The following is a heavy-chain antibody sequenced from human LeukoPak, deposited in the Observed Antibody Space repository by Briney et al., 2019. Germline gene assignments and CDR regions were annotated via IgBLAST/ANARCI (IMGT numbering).Heavy chain of an antibody. D-gene: IGHD2-21*02. J-gene: IGHJ6*04. V-gene: IGHV4-38-2*02. Sequence: PSETLSLTCTVSGYSISSGYYWGWIRQPPGKGLEWIGSIYHSGNTYYNPSLKSRVTMSVDTSKNQFSLKLSSVTAADTAVYYCARFCGGDCSDVWGKGTTVIISS. CDR1: GYSISSGYY. CDR3: ARFCGGDCSDV. CDR2: IYHSGNT.